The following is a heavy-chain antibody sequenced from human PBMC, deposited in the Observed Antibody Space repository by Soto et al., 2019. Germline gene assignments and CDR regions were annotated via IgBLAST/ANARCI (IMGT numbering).Heavy chain of an antibody. V-gene: IGHV5-10-1*01. Sequence: PGESLKISCKGSGYSFTTYWITWVRQMPGKGLERMGRIDPSDSYTTYSPSFQGHVTISVDKSTSTAYLQWISLKASDTAMYYCAGQELELSPFSDYWGQGTLVTVSS. CDR2: IDPSDSYT. D-gene: IGHD1-7*01. CDR1: GYSFTTYW. CDR3: AGQELELSPFSDY. J-gene: IGHJ4*02.